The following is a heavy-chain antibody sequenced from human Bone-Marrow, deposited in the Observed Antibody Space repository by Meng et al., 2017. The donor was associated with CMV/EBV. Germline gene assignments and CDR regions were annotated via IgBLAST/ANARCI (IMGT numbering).Heavy chain of an antibody. CDR2: ISGSSSYI. D-gene: IGHD3-3*01. J-gene: IGHJ4*02. Sequence: GESLKISCAASGLSFSSYTMNWVRQAPGKGLEWVSSISGSSSYIYYADSVKGRFTISRDNAKNSLYLQMNSLRAEDTAVYYCARDTSVSKYYDFWSGYNFDYWGQGTLVTVSS. CDR3: ARDTSVSKYYDFWSGYNFDY. CDR1: GLSFSSYT. V-gene: IGHV3-21*01.